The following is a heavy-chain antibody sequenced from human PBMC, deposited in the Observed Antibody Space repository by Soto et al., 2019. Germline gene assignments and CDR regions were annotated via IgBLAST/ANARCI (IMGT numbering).Heavy chain of an antibody. J-gene: IGHJ4*02. D-gene: IGHD5-12*01. V-gene: IGHV3-21*01. CDR1: GFTFSSYS. Sequence: GESLKISCAASGFTFSSYSMNWVRQAPGKGLEWVSSISSSSSYIYYADSVKGQFTISRDNAKNSLYLQMNSLRAEDTAVYYCARSGSGYDFYIDYWGQGTLVTVSS. CDR3: ARSGSGYDFYIDY. CDR2: ISSSSSYI.